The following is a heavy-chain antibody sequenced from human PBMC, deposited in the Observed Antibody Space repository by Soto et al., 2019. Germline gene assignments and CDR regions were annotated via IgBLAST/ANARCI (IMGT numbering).Heavy chain of an antibody. J-gene: IGHJ2*01. CDR3: VDEHLDYDFWNVNPRYYFDL. CDR1: GFTLSNFC. CDR2: INDDGSRT. V-gene: IGHV3-74*01. Sequence: GGSLRLSCAASGFTLSNFCMHWVRQVPGKGLVWVSRINDDGSRTKYADSVKGRLTISRDTAKNTLYLQMNSLRVEDTAVYYCVDEHLDYDFWNVNPRYYFDLWGRGTLVTVSS. D-gene: IGHD3-3*01.